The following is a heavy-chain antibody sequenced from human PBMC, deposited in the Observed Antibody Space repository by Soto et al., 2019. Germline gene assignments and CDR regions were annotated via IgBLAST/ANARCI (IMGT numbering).Heavy chain of an antibody. D-gene: IGHD3-3*01. V-gene: IGHV3-30-3*01. CDR3: ATKGSGITIFGVVYYYGMDV. Sequence: QVQLVESGRGVVQPGRSLRLSCAASRFTFSSYAMHWVRQAPGKGLEWVAVISYDGSNKYYADSVKGRFTISRDNSKNTLYLQMNSLRAEDTAVYYCATKGSGITIFGVVYYYGMDVWGQGTTVTVSS. J-gene: IGHJ6*02. CDR1: RFTFSSYA. CDR2: ISYDGSNK.